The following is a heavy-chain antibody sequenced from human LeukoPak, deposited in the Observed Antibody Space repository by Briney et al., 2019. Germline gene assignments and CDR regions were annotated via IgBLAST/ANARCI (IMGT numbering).Heavy chain of an antibody. CDR3: AKDRFATGNNWFDP. D-gene: IGHD3-3*01. CDR2: ISYDGSNK. Sequence: GGSLRPSCAASGFTFSSYGMHWVRQAPGKGLEWVAVISYDGSNKYYADSVKGRFTISRDNSKNTLYLQMNSLRAEDTAVYYCAKDRFATGNNWFDPWGQGTLVTVSS. J-gene: IGHJ5*02. V-gene: IGHV3-30*18. CDR1: GFTFSSYG.